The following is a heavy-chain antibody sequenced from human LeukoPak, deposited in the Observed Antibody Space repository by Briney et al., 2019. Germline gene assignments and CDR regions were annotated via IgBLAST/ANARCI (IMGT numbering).Heavy chain of an antibody. J-gene: IGHJ4*02. CDR3: ARAGYTISAFHSDF. D-gene: IGHD5-24*01. Sequence: SETLSLTCDVSGVSISSYWWSWVRKPAGKGLEWIGRIYTTGRTHYSPSFQSRVTMSIDMSKNHFSLTLRSVTAADTAVYYCARAGYTISAFHSDFWGQGAPVTVSS. CDR2: IYTTGRT. CDR1: GVSISSYW. V-gene: IGHV4-4*07.